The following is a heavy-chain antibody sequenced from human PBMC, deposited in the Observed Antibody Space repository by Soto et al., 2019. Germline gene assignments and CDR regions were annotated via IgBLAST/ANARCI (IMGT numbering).Heavy chain of an antibody. J-gene: IGHJ5*02. CDR2: ISYDGSNK. CDR3: ARDLSGAGATSIPWFDP. D-gene: IGHD1-26*01. Sequence: GGSLRLSCAASGFTFSIYAMHWVRQAPGKGLEWVAVISYDGSNKYYAASVKGRFTISRDKSKNTLYLQMNSLRAEDTAVYYCARDLSGAGATSIPWFDPWGQGTLVTVSS. CDR1: GFTFSIYA. V-gene: IGHV3-30-3*01.